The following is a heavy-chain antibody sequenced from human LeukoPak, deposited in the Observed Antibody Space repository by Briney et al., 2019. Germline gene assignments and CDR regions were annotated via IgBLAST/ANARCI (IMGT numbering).Heavy chain of an antibody. D-gene: IGHD3-22*01. J-gene: IGHJ4*02. V-gene: IGHV3-15*01. CDR1: GFTVSSNY. CDR3: TTAAMIAKRYFDY. Sequence: GGSLRLSCAAPGFTVSSNYMSWVRQAPGKGLEWVGRIKSKTDGGTTDYAAPVKGRFTISRDDSKNTLYLQMNSLKTEDTAVYYCTTAAMIAKRYFDYWGQGTLVTVSS. CDR2: IKSKTDGGTT.